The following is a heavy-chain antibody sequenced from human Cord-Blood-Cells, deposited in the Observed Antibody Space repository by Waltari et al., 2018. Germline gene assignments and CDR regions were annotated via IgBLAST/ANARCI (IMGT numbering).Heavy chain of an antibody. Sequence: QVQLVQSGAEVKKPGSSVKVSCKASGGTFSSYAISWVRQAPGQGLEWMGGIIPILGIANYQQRFQGRVTITAGKSTSTAYMELSSLRSEDTAVYYCARSGAGSYYNLYYWGQGTLVTVSS. CDR2: IIPILGIA. J-gene: IGHJ4*02. V-gene: IGHV1-69*10. CDR1: GGTFSSYA. D-gene: IGHD3-10*01. CDR3: ARSGAGSYYNLYY.